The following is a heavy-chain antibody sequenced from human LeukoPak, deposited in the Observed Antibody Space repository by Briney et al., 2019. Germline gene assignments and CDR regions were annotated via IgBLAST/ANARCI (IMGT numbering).Heavy chain of an antibody. CDR3: ASGSDYYGSGSYDY. J-gene: IGHJ4*02. Sequence: GGSLRLSCAASGFTFSSYGMHWVRQAPGKGLEWVAVLSHDGSNQYYADSVKGRFTISRDNSNNTLYLQMSSLRSEDTAVYYCASGSDYYGSGSYDYWGQGTLVTVSS. CDR1: GFTFSSYG. CDR2: LSHDGSNQ. V-gene: IGHV3-33*05. D-gene: IGHD3-10*01.